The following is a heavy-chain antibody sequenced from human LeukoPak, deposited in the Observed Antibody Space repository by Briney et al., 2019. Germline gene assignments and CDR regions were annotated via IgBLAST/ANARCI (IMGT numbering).Heavy chain of an antibody. V-gene: IGHV3-53*01. J-gene: IGHJ4*02. D-gene: IGHD6-19*01. CDR2: IYSGGST. Sequence: GGSLRLSCAASGLIVNSNYMSWVRQAPGKGLEWVSVIYSGGSTYYADSVKGRFTISRDNSKNTLYLQMNSLRAEDTAVYYCARYTHSSSFDYWGQGTLVTVSS. CDR3: ARYTHSSSFDY. CDR1: GLIVNSNY.